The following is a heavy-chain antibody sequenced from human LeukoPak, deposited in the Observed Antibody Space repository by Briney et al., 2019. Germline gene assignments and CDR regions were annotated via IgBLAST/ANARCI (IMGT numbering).Heavy chain of an antibody. Sequence: GGSLRLSCAASGFTFSSYWMSWVRQAPGKGLEWVANIKQDGSEKYYVDSVKGRFTISRDNAKNSLYPQMNSLRAEDTAVYYCARVLYTGYDLPVDYWGQGTLVTVSS. D-gene: IGHD5-12*01. CDR2: IKQDGSEK. J-gene: IGHJ4*02. CDR1: GFTFSSYW. V-gene: IGHV3-7*01. CDR3: ARVLYTGYDLPVDY.